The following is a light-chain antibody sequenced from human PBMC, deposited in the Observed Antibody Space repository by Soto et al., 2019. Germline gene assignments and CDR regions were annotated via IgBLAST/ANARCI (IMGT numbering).Light chain of an antibody. V-gene: IGLV1-40*01. CDR1: SSNIGAGYD. CDR2: GNS. Sequence: QAVVTQPPSVSGAPGLRVTISCTGSSSNIGAGYDVHWYQQLPGTAPKLLIYGNSNRPSGVPDRFSGSKSATSASLAITGLQAEDEAPYYCQSYDSSLSVWVFGGGTKLTVL. J-gene: IGLJ3*02. CDR3: QSYDSSLSVWV.